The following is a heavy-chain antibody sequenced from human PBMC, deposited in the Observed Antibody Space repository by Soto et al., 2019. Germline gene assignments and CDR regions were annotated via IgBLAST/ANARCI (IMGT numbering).Heavy chain of an antibody. J-gene: IGHJ6*02. V-gene: IGHV1-69*13. CDR1: GGTFSSYA. CDR2: IIPIFGTA. CDR3: ARGESPYYDILTGYSYYYGMDV. D-gene: IGHD3-9*01. Sequence: PVASVKVSCKASGGTFSSYAISWVRQAPGQGLEWMGGIIPIFGTANYAQKFQGRVTITADESTSTAYMELSSLRSEDTAVYYCARGESPYYDILTGYSYYYGMDVWGQGTTVTVSS.